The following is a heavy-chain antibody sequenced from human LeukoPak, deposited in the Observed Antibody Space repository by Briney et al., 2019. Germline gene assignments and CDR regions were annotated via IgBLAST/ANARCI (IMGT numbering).Heavy chain of an antibody. V-gene: IGHV3-30*03. CDR1: GFTFSSYG. D-gene: IGHD6-6*01. CDR2: ISYDGSNK. CDR3: ARVIQLALATYYMDV. Sequence: PGRSLRLSCAASGFTFSSYGMHWVRQAPGKGLGWVAVISYDGSNKYYADSVKGRFTISRDNSKNTLYLQMNSLRAEDTAVYYCARVIQLALATYYMDVWGKGTTVTVSS. J-gene: IGHJ6*03.